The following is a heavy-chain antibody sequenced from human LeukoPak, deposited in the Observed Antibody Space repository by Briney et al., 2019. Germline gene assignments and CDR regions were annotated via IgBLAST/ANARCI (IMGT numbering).Heavy chain of an antibody. D-gene: IGHD1-26*01. V-gene: IGHV3-11*01. Sequence: GGSLRLSCAASGFTFSDYYMSWIRQAPGKGLEWVSYISSSGSTIYYADSVKGRFTISRDNANNSQYLQMNSLRAEDTAVYYCARGDPVSGSYPPDYWGQGTLVTVSS. CDR1: GFTFSDYY. CDR2: ISSSGSTI. CDR3: ARGDPVSGSYPPDY. J-gene: IGHJ4*02.